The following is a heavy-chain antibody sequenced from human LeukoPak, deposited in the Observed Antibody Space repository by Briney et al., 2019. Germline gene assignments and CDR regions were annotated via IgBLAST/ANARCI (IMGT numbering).Heavy chain of an antibody. CDR2: IYYSEST. CDR1: GRSISSSSYY. V-gene: IGHV4-39*01. D-gene: IGHD6-13*01. Sequence: KPSETLSLTRTVSGRSISSSSYYWGWIRQPPGKGLECNGTIYYSESTYYNPSLKSRVTISVDTSKNQFSLKLSSVTAADTAVYYCARHAPEGYSSIQIGWFDPWGQGTLVTVSS. CDR3: ARHAPEGYSSIQIGWFDP. J-gene: IGHJ5*02.